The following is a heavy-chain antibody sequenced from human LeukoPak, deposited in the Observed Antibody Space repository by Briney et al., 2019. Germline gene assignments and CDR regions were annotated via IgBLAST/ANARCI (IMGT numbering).Heavy chain of an antibody. V-gene: IGHV3-30*02. CDR2: IRYDGSNK. J-gene: IGHJ6*03. CDR1: GFTFSSYG. Sequence: PGGSLRLSCAASGFTFSSYGKHWVCQAPGKGLEWVAFIRYDGSNKYYADSVKGRFTISGDNSKNTLYLQMNSLRAEDTAVYYCAKDYFSGYYGSGNYMDVWGRGTTVTISS. D-gene: IGHD3-10*01. CDR3: AKDYFSGYYGSGNYMDV.